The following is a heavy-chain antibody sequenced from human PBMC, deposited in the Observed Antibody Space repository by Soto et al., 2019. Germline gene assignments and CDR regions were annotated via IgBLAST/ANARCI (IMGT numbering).Heavy chain of an antibody. CDR1: GYTFTSYG. CDR2: ISAYNGNT. V-gene: IGHV1-18*01. D-gene: IGHD3-22*01. J-gene: IGHJ4*02. CDR3: ARDAMIVVVIGSLVY. Sequence: GASVKVSCKASGYTFTSYGISWVRQAPGQGLEWMGWISAYNGNTNYAQKLQGRVTMTTDTSTSTAYMELRSLRSDDTAVYYCARDAMIVVVIGSLVYWGQGTLVTVFS.